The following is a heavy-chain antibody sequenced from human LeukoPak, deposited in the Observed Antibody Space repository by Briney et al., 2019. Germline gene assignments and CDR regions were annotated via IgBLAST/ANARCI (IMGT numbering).Heavy chain of an antibody. CDR1: GYSFTSYW. CDR2: IYPGDSDT. V-gene: IGHV5-51*01. Sequence: GESLQISCKGSGYSFTSYWIGWVRQMPGKGLEWMGIIYPGDSDTRYSPSFQGQVTISADKSISTAYLQWSSLKASDTAMHYCARCPYQMMPRPFDFWSGGGAFDIWGQGTMVTVSS. J-gene: IGHJ3*02. D-gene: IGHD3-3*01. CDR3: ARCPYQMMPRPFDFWSGGGAFDI.